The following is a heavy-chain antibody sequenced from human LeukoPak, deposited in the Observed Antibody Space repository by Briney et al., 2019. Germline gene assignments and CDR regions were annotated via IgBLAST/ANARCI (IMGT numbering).Heavy chain of an antibody. CDR1: GAPISRFY. CDR2: IYNGVPT. CDR3: VQTTGWPGFDY. D-gene: IGHD6-19*01. Sequence: SETLSLICTASGAPISRFYWNWVRQPPGKGLEWIGNIYNGVPTFFNPSLKSRGTLSVDTSKTQFSLQLASVTAADTAVYYCVQTTGWPGFDYWGQGILVTVSS. V-gene: IGHV4-4*09. J-gene: IGHJ4*02.